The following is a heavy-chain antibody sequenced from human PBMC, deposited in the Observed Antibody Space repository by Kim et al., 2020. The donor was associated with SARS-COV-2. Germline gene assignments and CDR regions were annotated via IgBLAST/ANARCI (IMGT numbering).Heavy chain of an antibody. Sequence: SETLSLTCTVSGGSISSYYWSWIRQPPGKGLEWIGYIYYSGSTNYNPSLKSRVTISVDTSKNQFSLKLSSVTAADTAVYYCARSSGSVAFDIWGQGTMVT. J-gene: IGHJ3*02. V-gene: IGHV4-59*01. CDR3: ARSSGSVAFDI. D-gene: IGHD1-26*01. CDR2: IYYSGST. CDR1: GGSISSYY.